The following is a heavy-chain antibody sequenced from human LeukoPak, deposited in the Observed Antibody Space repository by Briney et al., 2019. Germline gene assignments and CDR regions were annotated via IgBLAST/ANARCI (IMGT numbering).Heavy chain of an antibody. J-gene: IGHJ4*02. CDR3: AKAPRLRQRYSSGWYVMDY. D-gene: IGHD6-19*01. V-gene: IGHV3-30*02. CDR2: IRYDGSNK. CDR1: GFTFSSYG. Sequence: PGGSLRLSCAASGFTFSSYGMHWVRQAPGKGLEWVAFIRYDGSNKYYADSVKGRFTISRDNSKNTLYLQMNSLRAEDTAVYYCAKAPRLRQRYSSGWYVMDYWGQGTLVTVSS.